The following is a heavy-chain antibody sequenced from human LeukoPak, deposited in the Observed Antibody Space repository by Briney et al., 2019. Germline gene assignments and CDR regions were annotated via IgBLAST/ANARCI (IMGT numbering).Heavy chain of an antibody. V-gene: IGHV3-21*01. D-gene: IGHD1-26*01. Sequence: GGSLRLSCAASGFTFSSYSLNWVRQAPGKGLEWVSSISSSSSYIYYADSVKGRFTISRDNAKNSLYLQMNSLRAEDTAVYYCARAPQGSYPTDYWGQGTLVTVSS. J-gene: IGHJ4*02. CDR2: ISSSSSYI. CDR3: ARAPQGSYPTDY. CDR1: GFTFSSYS.